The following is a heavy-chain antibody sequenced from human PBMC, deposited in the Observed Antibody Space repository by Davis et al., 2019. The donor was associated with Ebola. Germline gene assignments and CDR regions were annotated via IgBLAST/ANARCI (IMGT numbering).Heavy chain of an antibody. CDR2: VHGGNGNT. Sequence: ASVKVSCKASGFTLTTYAIHWVRQAPGQRLEWMGWVHGGNGNTKYSQKFQGRVTMTRDTSADTAYMEMSSLTSEDTAVYYCARTFVGGWLFDYWGQGTLVTVSS. V-gene: IGHV1-3*01. CDR3: ARTFVGGWLFDY. D-gene: IGHD1-26*01. CDR1: GFTLTTYA. J-gene: IGHJ4*02.